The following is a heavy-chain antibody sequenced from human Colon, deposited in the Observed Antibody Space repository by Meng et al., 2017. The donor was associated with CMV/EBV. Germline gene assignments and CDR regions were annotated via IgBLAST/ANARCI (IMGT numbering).Heavy chain of an antibody. V-gene: IGHV3-21*04. CDR2: ISSSSSYI. Sequence: GESLKISCAASGFTFSSYEMNWVRQAPGKGLEWVSSISSSSSYIYYADSVKGRFTISRDNAKNSLYLQMNSLRAEDTAVYYCAKDLYASTYYDFWSGYQRSMGFDYWGQGTLVTVSS. CDR1: GFTFSSYE. D-gene: IGHD3-3*01. J-gene: IGHJ4*02. CDR3: AKDLYASTYYDFWSGYQRSMGFDY.